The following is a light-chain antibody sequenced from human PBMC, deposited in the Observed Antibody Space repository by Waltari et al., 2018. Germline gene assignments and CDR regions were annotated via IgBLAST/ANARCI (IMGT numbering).Light chain of an antibody. CDR2: GAS. CDR1: QSVSSH. V-gene: IGKV3-15*01. CDR3: QHYNNWPRT. J-gene: IGKJ1*01. Sequence: IVMTQSPATLSVSPGERATLSCRASQSVSSHLVWFQQKPGQARRLLIYGASTRATGVPARFSGSGSGTDFTLTISSVESGDFAVYYCQHYNNWPRTFGQGTKVEIK.